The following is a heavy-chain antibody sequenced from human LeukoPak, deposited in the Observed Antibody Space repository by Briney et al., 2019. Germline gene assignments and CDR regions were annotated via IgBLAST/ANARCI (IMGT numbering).Heavy chain of an antibody. D-gene: IGHD2-15*01. CDR1: GCHFSSYA. CDR3: AKSKVVAATMGRFDY. V-gene: IGHV3-23*01. Sequence: PGCYLRLPGQDSGCHFSSYALTGVHQPPGKGLHRVSEISGSDGSTYYADSVKGRFTISRDNSKNTLYLQMNSLRDEDTAVYYCAKSKVVAATMGRFDYWGQGTLVTVSS. J-gene: IGHJ4*02. CDR2: ISGSDGST.